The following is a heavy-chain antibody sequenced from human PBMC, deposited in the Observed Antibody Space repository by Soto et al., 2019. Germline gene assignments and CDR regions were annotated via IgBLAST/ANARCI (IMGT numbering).Heavy chain of an antibody. CDR1: GYSFTSYW. D-gene: IGHD6-13*01. CDR2: IYPGDSDT. CDR3: ARTAAAGKYYSGMDV. J-gene: IGHJ6*02. V-gene: IGHV5-51*01. Sequence: PGESLKISCQGSGYSFTSYWIGWVRQMPGKGLELMGIIYPGDSDTRYSPSFQGQVTISADKSISTAYLQWSSLKASDTAMYYCARTAAAGKYYSGMDVWGQGTTVTVSS.